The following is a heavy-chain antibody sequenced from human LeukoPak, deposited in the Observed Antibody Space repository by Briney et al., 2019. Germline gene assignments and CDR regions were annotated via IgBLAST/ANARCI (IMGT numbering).Heavy chain of an antibody. CDR1: GFTFSSYA. Sequence: PGGSLRLSCAASGFTFSSYAMSWVRQAPGKGLEWVSAISGGGGITFYADSVKGRFTVSRDNSKNTLYLQMNSLRAEDTAVYYCASRYQDNYYWGQGTLVIVSS. J-gene: IGHJ4*02. V-gene: IGHV3-23*01. CDR2: ISGGGGIT. D-gene: IGHD2-15*01. CDR3: ASRYQDNYY.